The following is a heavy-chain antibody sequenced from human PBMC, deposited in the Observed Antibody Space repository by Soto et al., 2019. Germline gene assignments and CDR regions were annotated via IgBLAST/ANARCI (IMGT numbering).Heavy chain of an antibody. J-gene: IGHJ4*02. CDR2: IKSKTDGGTT. Sequence: EVQLVESGGGLVKPGGSLRLSCAASGFTFSNAWMSWVRQAPGKGLEWVGRIKSKTDGGTTDYAAPVKGRFTISRDDSKNTLYLQMNSLKTEDTAVYYCTTDYCSSTSCYPDYWGQGTLVTVSS. CDR3: TTDYCSSTSCYPDY. CDR1: GFTFSNAW. V-gene: IGHV3-15*01. D-gene: IGHD2-2*01.